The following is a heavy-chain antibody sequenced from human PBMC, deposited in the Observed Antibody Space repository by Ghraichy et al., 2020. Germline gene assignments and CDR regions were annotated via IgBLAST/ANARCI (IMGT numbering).Heavy chain of an antibody. CDR3: ARGGYQLLPRKIYYYYGMDV. CDR1: GGSFSGYY. D-gene: IGHD2-2*01. V-gene: IGHV4-34*01. CDR2: INHSGST. J-gene: IGHJ6*02. Sequence: SETLSLTCAVYGGSFSGYYWSWIRQPPGKGLEWIGEINHSGSTNYNPSLKSRVTISVDTSKNQFSLKLSSVTAADTAVYYCARGGYQLLPRKIYYYYGMDVWGQGTTVTVSS.